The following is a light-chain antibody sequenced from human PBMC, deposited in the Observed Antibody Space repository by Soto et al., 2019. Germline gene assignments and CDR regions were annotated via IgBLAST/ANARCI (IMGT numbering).Light chain of an antibody. V-gene: IGLV1-40*01. CDR2: ANT. Sequence: QSVLTQPPSMSGAPGQGVTISCTGSSSNIGAGYDVHWYQQVPGTAPKLPIYANTNRPSGVPDRFSASKSGTSASLAISGLQAEDEADYYCQSYESSLRGGIFGGGTKLTVL. CDR1: SSNIGAGYD. J-gene: IGLJ2*01. CDR3: QSYESSLRGGI.